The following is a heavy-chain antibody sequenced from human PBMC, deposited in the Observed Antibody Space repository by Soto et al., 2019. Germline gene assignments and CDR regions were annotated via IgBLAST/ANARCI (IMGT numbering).Heavy chain of an antibody. J-gene: IGHJ6*02. CDR1: GFTFSSYG. CDR2: IWYDGSNK. Sequence: GGSLRLSCAASGFTFSSYGMHWVRQAPGKGLEWVAVIWYDGSNKYYADSVKGRFTISRDNSKNTLYLQMNSLRAEDTAVYYCARDMSRVXTIFGVVTHYYYYGMDVWGQGTTVTVSS. CDR3: ARDMSRVXTIFGVVTHYYYYGMDV. D-gene: IGHD3-3*01. V-gene: IGHV3-33*01.